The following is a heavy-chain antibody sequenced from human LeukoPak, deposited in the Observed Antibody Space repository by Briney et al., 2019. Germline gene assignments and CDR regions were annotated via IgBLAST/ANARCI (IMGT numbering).Heavy chain of an antibody. J-gene: IGHJ3*02. D-gene: IGHD1-1*01. CDR1: GFTFSSYG. CDR3: ARDWNHAFDI. Sequence: QPGGSLRLSCAASGFTFSSYGMHWVRQAPGKGLEWVAVISYDGSNKYYADSVKGRFTISRDNAKNLLYLQMNSLRDEDTAVYYCARDWNHAFDIWGQGTMVTVSS. V-gene: IGHV3-30*03. CDR2: ISYDGSNK.